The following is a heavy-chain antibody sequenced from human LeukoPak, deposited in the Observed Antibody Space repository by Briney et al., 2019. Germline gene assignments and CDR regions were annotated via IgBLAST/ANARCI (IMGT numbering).Heavy chain of an antibody. CDR1: GGSISSSSYY. Sequence: SETLSLTCTVSGGSISSSSYYWGWIRQPPGKGLEWIGSIYYSGSTYYNPSLKSRVTISVDTSKNQFSLKLSSVTVADTAVYYCARGRSGEPNLYFDYWGQGTLVTVSS. J-gene: IGHJ4*02. V-gene: IGHV4-39*07. CDR3: ARGRSGEPNLYFDY. D-gene: IGHD1-26*01. CDR2: IYYSGST.